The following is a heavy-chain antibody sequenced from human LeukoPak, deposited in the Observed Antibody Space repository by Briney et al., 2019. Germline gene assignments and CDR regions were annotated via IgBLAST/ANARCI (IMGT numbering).Heavy chain of an antibody. J-gene: IGHJ4*02. CDR3: ANPYY. CDR1: GFTFSSYG. Sequence: PGRSLRLSCAASGFTFSSYGMHWVRQAPGKGLEWVAVISYDGSNKYYADSVKGRFTISRDNSKNTLYLQMNSLRAEDTAIYYCANPYYWGQGTLVTVSS. CDR2: ISYDGSNK. V-gene: IGHV3-30*18.